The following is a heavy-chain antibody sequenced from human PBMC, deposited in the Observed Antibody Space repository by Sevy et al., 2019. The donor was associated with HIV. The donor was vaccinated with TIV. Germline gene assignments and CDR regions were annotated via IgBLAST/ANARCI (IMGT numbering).Heavy chain of an antibody. J-gene: IGHJ4*02. CDR3: ARDLISGSYSQSLDY. V-gene: IGHV3-30*04. D-gene: IGHD1-26*01. CDR2: ISSDGNSQ. Sequence: GGSLRLSCAASGFTFSSHAMHWVRQAPGKGLDWVAVISSDGNSQYSADSVKGRFTLSGDNSKNTLYLQMDSLRVEDTAVYYCARDLISGSYSQSLDYWGQGTLVTVSS. CDR1: GFTFSSHA.